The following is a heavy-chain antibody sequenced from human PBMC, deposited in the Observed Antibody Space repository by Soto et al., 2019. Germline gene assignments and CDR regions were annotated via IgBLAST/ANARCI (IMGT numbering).Heavy chain of an antibody. D-gene: IGHD3-22*01. CDR3: AIDAPGSGWLSDY. CDR2: IGGSGGDT. Sequence: EAQLLESGGGLVHPGGSLRLSCAASGFTFSIYAMSWVRQAPGKGLEWVSTIGGSGGDTTYADFVRGRFTVSRDNSRNTLYLQMNSLRAEDTAIYYCAIDAPGSGWLSDYWGRGTLVTVSS. CDR1: GFTFSIYA. J-gene: IGHJ4*02. V-gene: IGHV3-23*01.